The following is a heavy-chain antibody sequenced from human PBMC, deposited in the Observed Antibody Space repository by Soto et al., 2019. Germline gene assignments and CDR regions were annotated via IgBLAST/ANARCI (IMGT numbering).Heavy chain of an antibody. J-gene: IGHJ6*02. V-gene: IGHV3-30*18. CDR2: ISYDGSNK. CDR3: AKLYEYYYYGMDV. D-gene: IGHD2-8*01. CDR1: GFTFSSYG. Sequence: GSLRLSCAASGFTFSSYGMHWVRQAPGKGLEWVAVISYDGSNKYYADSVKGRFTISRDNSKNTLYLQMNSLRAEDTAVYYCAKLYEYYYYGMDVWGQGTTVTVSS.